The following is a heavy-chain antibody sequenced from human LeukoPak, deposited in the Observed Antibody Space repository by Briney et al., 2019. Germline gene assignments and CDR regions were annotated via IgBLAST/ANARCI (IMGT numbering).Heavy chain of an antibody. Sequence: GSLRLSCAASGFTFSSYSMKWVRQAPGKGLEWVSSIIISSSYIYYADSVKGRFTISRDNAKNSLYLQMHSLRAEDTAVYHWARFDARGVRYGMVVWGQGATVTVSS. D-gene: IGHD3-10*02. J-gene: IGHJ6*02. V-gene: IGHV3-21*01. CDR3: ARFDARGVRYGMVV. CDR1: GFTFSSYS. CDR2: IIISSSYI.